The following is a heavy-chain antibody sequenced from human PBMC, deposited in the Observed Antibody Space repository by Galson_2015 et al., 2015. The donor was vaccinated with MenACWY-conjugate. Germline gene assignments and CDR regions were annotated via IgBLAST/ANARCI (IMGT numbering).Heavy chain of an antibody. D-gene: IGHD5-18*01. J-gene: IGHJ4*02. CDR2: ITASGDDT. V-gene: IGHV3-23*01. Sequence: SLRLSCAASGFAFASYAMTWVRQAPGKGLQWVSSITASGDDTTYADSVKGRLTISRDNAKNTLYLQMNNLRAEDTAVYYCGRGYIYGSSRATYIDYWGQGALVTVSS. CDR3: GRGYIYGSSRATYIDY. CDR1: GFAFASYA.